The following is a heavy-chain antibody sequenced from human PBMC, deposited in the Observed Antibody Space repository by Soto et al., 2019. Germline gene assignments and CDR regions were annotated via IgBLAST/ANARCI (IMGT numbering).Heavy chain of an antibody. CDR1: GFTFSSYW. J-gene: IGHJ3*02. Sequence: GGSLRLSCAASGFTFSSYWMSWVRPATGKGLEWVSYISSSSSTIYYADSVKGRFTISRDNAKNSLYLQMNSLRAEDTAVYYCARVAEGRIAVAGRGAFGIWGQGTMVTVSS. V-gene: IGHV3-48*01. CDR2: ISSSSSTI. CDR3: ARVAEGRIAVAGRGAFGI. D-gene: IGHD6-19*01.